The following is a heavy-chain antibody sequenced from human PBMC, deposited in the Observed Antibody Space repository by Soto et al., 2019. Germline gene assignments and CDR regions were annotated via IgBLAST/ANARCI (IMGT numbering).Heavy chain of an antibody. CDR3: ASLNWEVPATGP. J-gene: IGHJ4*02. Sequence: PGGSLRLSCSASGFTYSAYYMNWVRQAPGKGLEWVANIKDDGTKTFYADSVRGRFTISRDNAKNSLYLQMNSLRAEDTAVYYCASLNWEVPATGPWGRGTLVTVS. CDR1: GFTYSAYY. CDR2: IKDDGTKT. D-gene: IGHD2-2*01. V-gene: IGHV3-7*03.